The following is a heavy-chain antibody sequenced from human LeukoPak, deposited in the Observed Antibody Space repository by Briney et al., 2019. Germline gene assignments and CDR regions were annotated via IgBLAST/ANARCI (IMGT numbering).Heavy chain of an antibody. D-gene: IGHD5-12*01. CDR1: GTSFSSYY. CDR3: ARMATGHDF. V-gene: IGHV4-34*01. CDR2: VNHSGYT. Sequence: SETLSLTCAVSGTSFSSYYWSWIRQPPGKGLEWIGEVNHSGYTNDNPSLKSRVTISVDTPKNQFSVRLRSVTAADTAVYFCARMATGHDFWGQGTLVTVSS. J-gene: IGHJ4*02.